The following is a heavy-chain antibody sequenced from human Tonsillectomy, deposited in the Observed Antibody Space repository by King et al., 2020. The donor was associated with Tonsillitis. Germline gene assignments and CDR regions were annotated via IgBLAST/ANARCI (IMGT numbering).Heavy chain of an antibody. CDR1: GFTFSSYG. Sequence: VQLVESGGGVVQPGRSLRLSCAASGFTFSSYGMHWVRQAPGKGLEWVAVIWYDGSNKYYADSVKGRFTISRDNSKNTLYLQMNSLRAEDTAVFYCASARRHGSWYYGFDYWGQGTLVTVSS. CDR3: ASARRHGSWYYGFDY. D-gene: IGHD6-13*01. V-gene: IGHV3-33*08. J-gene: IGHJ4*02. CDR2: IWYDGSNK.